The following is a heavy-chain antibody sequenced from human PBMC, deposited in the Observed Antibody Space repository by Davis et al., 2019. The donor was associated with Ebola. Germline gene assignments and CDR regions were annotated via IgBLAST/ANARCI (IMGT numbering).Heavy chain of an antibody. CDR3: ARTITMIVGGWFDP. CDR2: ISSYNGNT. CDR1: GYTFTSYG. D-gene: IGHD3-22*01. Sequence: ASVKVSCKASGYTFTSYGISWVRQAPGQGLEWMGWISSYNGNTNYAQKLQGRVTMTTDTSTSTAYMELRSLRSDDTAVYYCARTITMIVGGWFDPWGQGTLVTVSS. V-gene: IGHV1-18*04. J-gene: IGHJ5*02.